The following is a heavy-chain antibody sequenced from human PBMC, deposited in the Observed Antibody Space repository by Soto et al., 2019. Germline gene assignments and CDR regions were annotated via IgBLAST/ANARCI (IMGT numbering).Heavy chain of an antibody. J-gene: IGHJ6*02. CDR3: ARGKIAARPYYYYGMDV. V-gene: IGHV3-13*01. CDR2: IGTAGDT. CDR1: GFTFSSYD. D-gene: IGHD6-6*01. Sequence: GGSLRLSCAASGFTFSSYDMHWVRQATGKGLEWVSAIGTAGDTYYPGSEKGRFTISRENAKNSLYLQMNSLRAGDTAVYYCARGKIAARPYYYYGMDVWGQGTTVTVSS.